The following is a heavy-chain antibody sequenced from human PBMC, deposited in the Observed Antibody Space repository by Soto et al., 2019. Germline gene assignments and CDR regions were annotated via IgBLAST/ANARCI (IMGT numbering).Heavy chain of an antibody. D-gene: IGHD3-16*01. V-gene: IGHV4-30-4*08. J-gene: IGHJ4*02. CDR3: ARGESMLPSVLTSPLDY. CDR1: GDAISNDNYY. CDR2: IYSTGST. Sequence: QVQLQESGPGLVKPSQTLSLICTVSGDAISNDNYYWSWIRQPPGKGLEWIGYIYSTGSTTYNPSLRSRLTMLIDPSKRHFSLKLTSVTAADTAVYYCARGESMLPSVLTSPLDYWGQGTLVTVSS.